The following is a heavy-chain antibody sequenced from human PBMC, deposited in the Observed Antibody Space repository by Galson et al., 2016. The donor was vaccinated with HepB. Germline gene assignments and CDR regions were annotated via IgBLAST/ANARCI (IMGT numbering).Heavy chain of an antibody. J-gene: IGHJ2*01. CDR1: GFTFSHHP. Sequence: SLRLSCAASGFTFSHHPMHWVRQAPGKGLQWIAHISYDGSDIFLVDAVKGRFTISRDNSNGTLYLHMTILRPEDTALYLCARDFYSYGSGSFNWFFDLWGRGTPVTVSS. D-gene: IGHD3-10*01. CDR3: ARDFYSYGSGSFNWFFDL. CDR2: ISYDGSDI. V-gene: IGHV3-30*04.